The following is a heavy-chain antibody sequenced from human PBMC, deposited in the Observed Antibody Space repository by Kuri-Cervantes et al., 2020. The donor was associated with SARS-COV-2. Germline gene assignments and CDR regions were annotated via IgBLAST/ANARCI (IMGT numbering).Heavy chain of an antibody. CDR2: IIPILGTT. D-gene: IGHD5-12*01. V-gene: IGHV1-69*06. Sequence: SVKVSCKASRGTFTTYNIYWVRQAPGQGLEWMGGIIPILGTTNYAQKFQGRLTISADKSSGTAYMYLSSLRSEDTATYFCARDHRGSGYSASTDYWGQGTLVTVSS. J-gene: IGHJ4*02. CDR1: RGTFTTYN. CDR3: ARDHRGSGYSASTDY.